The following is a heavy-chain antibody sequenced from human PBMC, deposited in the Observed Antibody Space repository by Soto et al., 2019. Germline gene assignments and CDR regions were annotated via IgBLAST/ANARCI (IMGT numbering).Heavy chain of an antibody. D-gene: IGHD3-10*01. V-gene: IGHV5-51*01. J-gene: IGHJ6*02. CDR2: IYPGDSDT. CDR3: AGGGVRGVVTRTRDYYGMDV. Sequence: GESLKISCKGSGYNFTNYWIGWVRQMPGKSLESMGIIYPGDSDTRYSPSFQGQVTISADKSISTAYLQWSSLKASDTAMYYCAGGGVRGVVTRTRDYYGMDVWGQGTTVTVSS. CDR1: GYNFTNYW.